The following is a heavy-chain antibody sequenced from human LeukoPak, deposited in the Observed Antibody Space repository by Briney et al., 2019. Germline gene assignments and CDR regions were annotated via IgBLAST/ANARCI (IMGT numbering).Heavy chain of an antibody. CDR2: IYSGGTI. J-gene: IGHJ6*02. CDR1: GFIFSSYS. CDR3: ARDGIAVAGYNSNYYYGMDV. Sequence: GGSLRLSCAASGFIFSSYSMNWVRQAPGKGLEWVSVIYSGGTIYYADSVKGRFTISRDNSKNTLYLQMNSLRAEDTAVYYCARDGIAVAGYNSNYYYGMDVWGQGTTVTVSS. V-gene: IGHV3-53*01. D-gene: IGHD6-19*01.